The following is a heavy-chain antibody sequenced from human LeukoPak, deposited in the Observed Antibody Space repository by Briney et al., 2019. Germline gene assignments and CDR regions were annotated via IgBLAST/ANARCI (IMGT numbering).Heavy chain of an antibody. D-gene: IGHD1-7*01. CDR2: INHSGYT. CDR3: ARLYKWNYGFDY. V-gene: IGHV4-34*01. Sequence: SETLSLTCTVSGGSISSYYWSWIRQPAGKGLEWIGEINHSGYTNYNPSLKSRVTILVDTSKKHFSLNLSSVTAADTAVYYCARLYKWNYGFDYWGQGTLVTVSS. J-gene: IGHJ4*02. CDR1: GGSISSYY.